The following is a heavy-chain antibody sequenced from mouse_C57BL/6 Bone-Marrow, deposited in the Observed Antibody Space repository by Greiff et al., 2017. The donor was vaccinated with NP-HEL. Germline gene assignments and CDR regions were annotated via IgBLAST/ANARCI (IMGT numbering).Heavy chain of an antibody. CDR1: GYTFTDYY. CDR2: INPYNGGT. D-gene: IGHD1-1*01. J-gene: IGHJ3*01. Sequence: VQLQQSGPVLVKPGASVKMSCKASGYTFTDYYMNWVKQSHGKSLEWIGVINPYNGGTSYNQKFKGKATLTVDQSSSTAYMELNSLTSDDSAVSYYARPSDNTAVRGFAYWGQGTLVTVSA. CDR3: ARPSDNTAVRGFAY. V-gene: IGHV1-19*01.